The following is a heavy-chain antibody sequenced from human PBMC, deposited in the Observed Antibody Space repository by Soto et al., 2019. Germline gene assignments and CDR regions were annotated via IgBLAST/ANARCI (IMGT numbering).Heavy chain of an antibody. J-gene: IGHJ3*01. V-gene: IGHV1-69*01. CDR3: ARLRRDWGDAFDL. CDR1: GGSFGSSA. D-gene: IGHD3-16*01. Sequence: QVQLVQSGADVKKPGSSVKVSCKTSGGSFGSSAISWVRQAPAQGLEWMGEIIPVFDKAKYAQNFQGRLTITADELAGTVFMELSSLGSENTAVYFCARLRRDWGDAFDLWGVGTFVTVSS. CDR2: IIPVFDKA.